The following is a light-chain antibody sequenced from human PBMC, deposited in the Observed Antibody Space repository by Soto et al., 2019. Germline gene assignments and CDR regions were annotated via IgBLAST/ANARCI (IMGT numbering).Light chain of an antibody. V-gene: IGKV1-5*03. J-gene: IGKJ2*01. CDR3: QQYNSHSFYT. Sequence: DIQMTQFPSTLSASVGDAVTITCRASQSIQSFLAWYQQKPGKAPKLLIYLASRLESGVPSRFSGSGSGTEFTLTISSRQPDDFEIYFCQQYNSHSFYTFGQGTKLEVK. CDR2: LAS. CDR1: QSIQSF.